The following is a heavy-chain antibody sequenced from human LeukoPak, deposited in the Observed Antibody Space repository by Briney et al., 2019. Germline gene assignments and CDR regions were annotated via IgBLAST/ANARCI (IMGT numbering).Heavy chain of an antibody. V-gene: IGHV4-39*01. Sequence: SETLSLTCTVSGGSISSSSYYWGWIRQPPGKGLEWIGSIYYSGSTYYNPSLKSRVTISVDTSKNQFSLKLSSVTAADTAVYYCASGGSSGWYSTYTPYYYGMDVWGQGTTVTVSS. CDR2: IYYSGST. J-gene: IGHJ6*02. D-gene: IGHD6-19*01. CDR1: GGSISSSSYY. CDR3: ASGGSSGWYSTYTPYYYGMDV.